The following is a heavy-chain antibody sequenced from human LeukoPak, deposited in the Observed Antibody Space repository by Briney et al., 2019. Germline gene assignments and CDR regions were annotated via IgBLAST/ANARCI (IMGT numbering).Heavy chain of an antibody. CDR3: ARAPVYDFWSGYGDY. V-gene: IGHV1-69*13. CDR1: GGTFSSYA. Sequence: ASVKVSCKASGGTFSSYAISWVRQAPGQGPEWMGGIIPIFGTANYAQKFQGRVTITADESTSTAYMELSSLRSEDTAVYYCARAPVYDFWSGYGDYWGQGTLDTVSS. J-gene: IGHJ4*02. CDR2: IIPIFGTA. D-gene: IGHD3-3*01.